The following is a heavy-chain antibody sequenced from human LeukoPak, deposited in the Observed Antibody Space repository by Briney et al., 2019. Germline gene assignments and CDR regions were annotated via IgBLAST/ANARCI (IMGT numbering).Heavy chain of an antibody. J-gene: IGHJ3*02. CDR3: ARDISPVLGVATYDAFDI. V-gene: IGHV3-7*01. CDR2: IAEDGSLK. D-gene: IGHD3-3*02. CDR1: RFAFRRSW. Sequence: GGSLRLSCAASRFAFRRSWMTWVRQAPGKGLEWVANIAEDGSLKSYGDSMKGRFTVSRDNTRNSLYLQMDSLRVEDTAVYYCARDISPVLGVATYDAFDIWGQGTMVTVSS.